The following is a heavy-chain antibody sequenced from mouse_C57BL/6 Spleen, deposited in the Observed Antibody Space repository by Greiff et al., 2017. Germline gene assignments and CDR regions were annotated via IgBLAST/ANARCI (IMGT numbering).Heavy chain of an antibody. V-gene: IGHV1-5*01. J-gene: IGHJ4*01. Sequence: VQLQQSGTVLARPGASVKMSCKTSGYTFTSYWMHWVKQRPGQGLEWIGAIYPGNSDTSYNQKFKGKAKLTAVTSASTAYMERSSLTNEDSAVYYCTTTVVADYYAMDYWGQGTSVTVSS. CDR2: IYPGNSDT. D-gene: IGHD1-1*01. CDR3: TTTVVADYYAMDY. CDR1: GYTFTSYW.